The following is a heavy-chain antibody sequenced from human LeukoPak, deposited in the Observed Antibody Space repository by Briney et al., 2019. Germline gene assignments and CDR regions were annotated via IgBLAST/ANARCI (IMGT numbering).Heavy chain of an antibody. CDR3: ARGRPGAVIDY. Sequence: SVKVSCKASGGTLSSYAISWVRQAPGQGLEWMGRIIPIFGTANYAQKFQGRVTITTDESTSTAYMELSSLRSEDTAVYYCARGRPGAVIDYWGQGTLVTVSS. CDR1: GGTLSSYA. D-gene: IGHD1-14*01. CDR2: IIPIFGTA. J-gene: IGHJ4*02. V-gene: IGHV1-69*05.